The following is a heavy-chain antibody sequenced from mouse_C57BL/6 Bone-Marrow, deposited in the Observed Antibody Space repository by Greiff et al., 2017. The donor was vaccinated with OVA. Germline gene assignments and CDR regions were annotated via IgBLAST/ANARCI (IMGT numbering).Heavy chain of an antibody. J-gene: IGHJ4*01. CDR2: ISDGGSYT. CDR3: ARETMITTRGYYYAMDY. Sequence: EVKLVESGGGLVKPGGSLKLSCAASGFTFSSYAMSWVRQTPEKRLEWVATISDGGSYTYYPDNVKGRFTISRDNAKNNLYLQMSHLKSEDTAMYYCARETMITTRGYYYAMDYWGQGTSVTVSS. V-gene: IGHV5-4*01. D-gene: IGHD2-4*01. CDR1: GFTFSSYA.